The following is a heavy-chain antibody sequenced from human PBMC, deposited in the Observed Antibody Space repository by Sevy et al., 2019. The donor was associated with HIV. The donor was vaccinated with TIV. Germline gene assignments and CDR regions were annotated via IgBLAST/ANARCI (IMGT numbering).Heavy chain of an antibody. Sequence: GGSLRLSCAASGFTFSSYEMNWVRQAPGKGLEWVSYISSSGSTIYYADSVKGRFTISRDNAKNSLYLRMNSLRAEDTAVYYCARDDCSSTSCSKGYYYGMDVWGQGTTVTVSS. CDR1: GFTFSSYE. J-gene: IGHJ6*02. D-gene: IGHD2-2*01. V-gene: IGHV3-48*03. CDR3: ARDDCSSTSCSKGYYYGMDV. CDR2: ISSSGSTI.